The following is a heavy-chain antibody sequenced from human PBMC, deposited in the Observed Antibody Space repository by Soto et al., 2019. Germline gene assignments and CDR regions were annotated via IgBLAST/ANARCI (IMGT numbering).Heavy chain of an antibody. J-gene: IGHJ6*02. CDR1: GYSFTSYW. CDR2: IYPGDSDT. Sequence: GESLKISCKGSGYSFTSYWIGWVRQMPGKGLEWMGIIYPGDSDTRYSPSFQGQVTISADKSISTAYLQWSSLKASDTAMYYCARHSEFYDILTGYYIGYYYYGMDVWGQVTKVTVSS. V-gene: IGHV5-51*01. CDR3: ARHSEFYDILTGYYIGYYYYGMDV. D-gene: IGHD3-9*01.